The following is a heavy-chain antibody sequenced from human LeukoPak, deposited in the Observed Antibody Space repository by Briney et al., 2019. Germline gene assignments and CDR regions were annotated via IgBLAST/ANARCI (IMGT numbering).Heavy chain of an antibody. D-gene: IGHD2-21*01. CDR2: ISSSSSTI. Sequence: PGGSLRLSCAASGFTFSSYSMNWVRQAPGKGLEWVSYISSSSSTIYYADSVKGRFTISRDNAKNSLYPQMNSLRAEDTAVYYCARASGWWHIVAGDAFDIWGQGTMVTVSS. CDR3: ARASGWWHIVAGDAFDI. V-gene: IGHV3-48*01. J-gene: IGHJ3*02. CDR1: GFTFSSYS.